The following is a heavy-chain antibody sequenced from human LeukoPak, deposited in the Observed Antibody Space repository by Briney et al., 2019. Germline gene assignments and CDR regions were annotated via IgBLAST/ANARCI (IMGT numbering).Heavy chain of an antibody. CDR2: ISAYNGNT. D-gene: IGHD2-2*01. CDR3: ARITGVVVPAAGYWFDP. CDR1: GYIFTSYG. J-gene: IGHJ5*02. Sequence: ASVKVSCKASGYIFTSYGISWVRQAPGQGLEWMGWISAYNGNTNYAQKLQGRVTMTTDTSTSTAYMELRSLRSDDTAVYYCARITGVVVPAAGYWFDPWGQGTLVTVSS. V-gene: IGHV1-18*01.